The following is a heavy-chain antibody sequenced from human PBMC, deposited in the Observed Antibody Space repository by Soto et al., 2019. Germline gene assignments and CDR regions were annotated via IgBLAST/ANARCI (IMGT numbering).Heavy chain of an antibody. CDR1: GYTFTSYY. V-gene: IGHV1-46*01. CDR3: AREDSAYSSSWDWFDP. D-gene: IGHD6-13*01. CDR2: INPSGGST. Sequence: ASVKVSCKXSGYTFTSYYMHWVRQAPGQGLEWMGIINPSGGSTSYAQKFQGRVTMTRDTSTSTVYMELSSLRSEDTAVYYCAREDSAYSSSWDWFDPWGQGTLVTVSS. J-gene: IGHJ5*02.